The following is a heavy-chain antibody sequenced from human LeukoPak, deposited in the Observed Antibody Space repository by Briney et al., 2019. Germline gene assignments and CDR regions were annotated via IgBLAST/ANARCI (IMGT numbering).Heavy chain of an antibody. Sequence: ASVKVSCKTSGYTFSDYYIHWVRQAPGQGLEWMGWIDPNSGGTSYAQKFQGRVTMTRDTSISTAYMELSRLTSADTAVYYCARSLARTIAAAAFWDQGTLVTVSA. D-gene: IGHD6-13*01. V-gene: IGHV1-2*02. J-gene: IGHJ4*02. CDR1: GYTFSDYY. CDR3: ARSLARTIAAAAF. CDR2: IDPNSGGT.